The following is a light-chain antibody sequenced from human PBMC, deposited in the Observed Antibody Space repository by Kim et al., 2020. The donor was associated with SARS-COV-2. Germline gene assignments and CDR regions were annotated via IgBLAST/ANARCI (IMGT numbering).Light chain of an antibody. V-gene: IGLV2-8*01. CDR3: SSYAGSNNWV. CDR2: EVN. Sequence: GQAVPISCPGSSSDLSGYNYVSWYQQHPGKAPKLMIYEVNKRPSGVPDRFSGSKSGNTASLTVSGLQADDEADYYCSSYAGSNNWVFGGGTQLTVL. CDR1: SSDLSGYNY. J-gene: IGLJ2*01.